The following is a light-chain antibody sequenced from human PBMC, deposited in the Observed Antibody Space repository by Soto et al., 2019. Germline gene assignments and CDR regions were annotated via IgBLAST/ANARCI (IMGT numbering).Light chain of an antibody. CDR2: DAS. J-gene: IGKJ1*01. CDR3: QKYNSYSGK. CDR1: QSISSW. Sequence: DIQITHSPSTLSASVGDRVTITFRASQSISSWLAWYQQKPGKAPKLLIYDASSLESGVPSRFSGSGSGTEFTLTISSLQPDDFATYYCQKYNSYSGKCGQGNTGAIK. V-gene: IGKV1-5*01.